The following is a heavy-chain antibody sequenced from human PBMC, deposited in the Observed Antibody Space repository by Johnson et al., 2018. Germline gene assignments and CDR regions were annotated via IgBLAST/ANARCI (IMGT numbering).Heavy chain of an antibody. CDR2: IIPIFGTA. Sequence: VQLVESGAEVKKPGSSVKVSCKASGGTFSSYAISWVRQAPGQGLEWMGGIIPIFGTANYAQKFQGRVTITADESTSTAYRELGSLRSEGTAVYYCARVPSPYCSGGSCYYYYGMDVWGQGTTVTVSS. V-gene: IGHV1-69*01. CDR3: ARVPSPYCSGGSCYYYYGMDV. CDR1: GGTFSSYA. D-gene: IGHD2-15*01. J-gene: IGHJ6*02.